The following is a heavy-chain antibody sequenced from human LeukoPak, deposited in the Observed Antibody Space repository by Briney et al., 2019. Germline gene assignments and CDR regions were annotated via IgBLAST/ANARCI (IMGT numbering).Heavy chain of an antibody. D-gene: IGHD4-17*01. CDR1: GFTLSNYE. Sequence: PGGSLRLSCAPSGFTLSNYEMNWVRLTPGKGLEWISYITKGGATFLYAESVKGRFTISRDNANSSLYLQMNSLRAEDTAVYFCARLSVTITRRFDLWGQGTVVTVSS. V-gene: IGHV3-48*03. CDR2: ITKGGATF. J-gene: IGHJ5*02. CDR3: ARLSVTITRRFDL.